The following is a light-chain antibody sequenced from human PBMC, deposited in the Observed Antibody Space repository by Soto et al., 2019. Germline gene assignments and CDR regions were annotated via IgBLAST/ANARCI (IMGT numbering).Light chain of an antibody. J-gene: IGKJ1*01. CDR3: QQYNSYSTT. Sequence: DIQMTQSPSTLSASVGDRVTITFRASQSISSWLAWYQQKPGKAPKLLIYDASSLESGVPSRFSGSGSGTEFTLTISSLQPDDFATYYCQQYNSYSTTFGQGTKVDI. V-gene: IGKV1-5*01. CDR1: QSISSW. CDR2: DAS.